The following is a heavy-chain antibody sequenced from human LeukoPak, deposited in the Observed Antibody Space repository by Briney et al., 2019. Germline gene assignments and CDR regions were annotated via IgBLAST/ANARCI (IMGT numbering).Heavy chain of an antibody. CDR1: GFTFSSYA. Sequence: GGSLRLSCAASGFTFSSYAMHWVRQAPGKGLEYVSAISSNGGSTYYANSVKGRFTISRDHSKNTLYLQMGSLRAEDMAVYYCARSSGSYPLAYWGEGTLVSVSS. J-gene: IGHJ4*02. CDR2: ISSNGGST. D-gene: IGHD1-26*01. CDR3: ARSSGSYPLAY. V-gene: IGHV3-64*01.